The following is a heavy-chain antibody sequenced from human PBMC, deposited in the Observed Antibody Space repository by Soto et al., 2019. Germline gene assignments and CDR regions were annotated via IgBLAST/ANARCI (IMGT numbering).Heavy chain of an antibody. CDR2: INAGNGNT. V-gene: IGHV1-3*01. CDR3: ARDLRLRYFDWLLYGYDY. Sequence: ASVKVSCKASGYTFTSYAMHWVRQAPGQRLEWMGWINAGNGNTKYSQKFQGRVTITRDTSASTAYMELSSLRSEDTAVYYCARDLRLRYFDWLLYGYDYWGQGTLVTVSS. D-gene: IGHD3-9*01. CDR1: GYTFTSYA. J-gene: IGHJ4*02.